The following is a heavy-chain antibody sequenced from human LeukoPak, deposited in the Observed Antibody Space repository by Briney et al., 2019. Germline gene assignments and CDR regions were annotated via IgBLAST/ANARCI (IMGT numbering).Heavy chain of an antibody. CDR3: ARDSKHSSSFAFDI. Sequence: GESLKISCAASGFTFRSHWMSWVRQAPGKGLEWVANINQDGSEKHYVDYVKGRFTISRDNAKNSLYLQMNSLRAEDTAMYYCARDSKHSSSFAFDIWGQGTMVTVSS. J-gene: IGHJ3*02. CDR2: INQDGSEK. CDR1: GFTFRSHW. V-gene: IGHV3-7*01. D-gene: IGHD6-13*01.